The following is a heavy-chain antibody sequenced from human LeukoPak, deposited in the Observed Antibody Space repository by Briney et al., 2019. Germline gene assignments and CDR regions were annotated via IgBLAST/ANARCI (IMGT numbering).Heavy chain of an antibody. J-gene: IGHJ6*03. D-gene: IGHD3-3*01. V-gene: IGHV1-69*01. Sequence: ASVKVSCKTSGGTFTSYAITWVRQAPGQGLEWMGGIIPIFGTANYAQKFQGRVTITADESTSTAYMELSSLRSEDTAVYYCATLSGVVTSPQLNYYYYMDVWGKGTAVTVSS. CDR1: GGTFTSYA. CDR3: ATLSGVVTSPQLNYYYYMDV. CDR2: IIPIFGTA.